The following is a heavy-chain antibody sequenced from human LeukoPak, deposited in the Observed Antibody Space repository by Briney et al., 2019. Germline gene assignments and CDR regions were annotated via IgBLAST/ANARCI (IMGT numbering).Heavy chain of an antibody. CDR3: ASGPKGYCSGGSCYSYYYGMTS. V-gene: IGHV1-18*01. CDR1: GYTFTSYG. J-gene: IGHJ6*02. Sequence: GASVKVSCKASGYTFTSYGISWVRQAPGQGLEWMGWISAYNGNTNYAQKLQGRVTMTTDTSTSTAYMELRSLRSDDTAVYYCASGPKGYCSGGSCYSYYYGMTSGAKGPRSPSP. CDR2: ISAYNGNT. D-gene: IGHD2-15*01.